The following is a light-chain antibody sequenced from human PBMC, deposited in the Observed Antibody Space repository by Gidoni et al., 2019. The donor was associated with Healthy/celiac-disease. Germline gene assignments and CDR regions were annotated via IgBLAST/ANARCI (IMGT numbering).Light chain of an antibody. CDR2: GAS. CDR3: QQYGISPET. V-gene: IGKV3-20*01. J-gene: IGKJ1*01. Sequence: EIVLTQSPGTLSLSPGERATLSCRASQSVSSSYLAWYQQKPGQAPRLLIYGASSRATGIPDSFSGSGSGTDFTLTISRREPEDFAVYYCQQYGISPETFGQGTKVEIK. CDR1: QSVSSSY.